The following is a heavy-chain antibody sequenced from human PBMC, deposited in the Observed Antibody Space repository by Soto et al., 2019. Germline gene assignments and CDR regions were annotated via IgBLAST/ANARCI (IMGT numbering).Heavy chain of an antibody. J-gene: IGHJ4*02. V-gene: IGHV3-74*01. CDR3: ARRYSSGWYDK. Sequence: WRTLRLPCSASVFSLGSYWMHWVRQAPGKGLLWFSRIKSDGSYTSYADSVKGLFTYSRDSAKNWLYLQMDSLSAEDTAVYYCARRYSSGWYDKWGQGTLVTVSS. D-gene: IGHD6-19*01. CDR1: VFSLGSYW. CDR2: IKSDGSYT.